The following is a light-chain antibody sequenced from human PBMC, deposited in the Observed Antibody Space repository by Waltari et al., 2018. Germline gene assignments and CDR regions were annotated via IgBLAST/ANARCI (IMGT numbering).Light chain of an antibody. CDR1: QSVISSY. V-gene: IGKV3-20*01. J-gene: IGKJ2*01. CDR3: QQYGSSPYT. Sequence: EIVLTQSPGTLSLSPGERATLSCRASQSVISSYLAWYQQKPGQAPRLIIYGASSRATGIPDWVSGSGYGTDFTLTISRLEPEDFAVYYWQQYGSSPYTLGQGTKLEIK. CDR2: GAS.